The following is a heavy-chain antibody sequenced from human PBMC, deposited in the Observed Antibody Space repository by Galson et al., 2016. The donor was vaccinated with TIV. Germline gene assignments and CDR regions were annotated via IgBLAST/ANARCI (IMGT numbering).Heavy chain of an antibody. CDR2: IIPLSHTP. CDR1: AGTLTSYA. D-gene: IGHD2-15*01. J-gene: IGHJ4*02. CDR3: VNIQKTNTYDS. Sequence: SVKVSCKASAGTLTSYAINWVRQAPGQGLEWMGGIIPLSHTPNYAQKYHDRITIVADKSTGTVYMELRRLTSEDTAVYYCVNIQKTNTYDSWGRGTLVTVSS. V-gene: IGHV1-69*06.